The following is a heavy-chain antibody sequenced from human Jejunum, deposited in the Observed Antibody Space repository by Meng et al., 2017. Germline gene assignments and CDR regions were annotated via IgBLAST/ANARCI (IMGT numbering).Heavy chain of an antibody. V-gene: IGHV3-74*02. CDR1: GFTFGSYW. CDR2: INSDGSST. J-gene: IGHJ4*02. Sequence: VQLVGSGGGLVPPGGSLRLSCAASGFTFGSYWMHWVRQVPGKGLVWVSRINSDGSSTSYADSVKGRFSISRDNAKNTLSLQMNSLRAEDTAVYYCARGAVTGQRSDFWGQGTLVTVSS. CDR3: ARGAVTGQRSDF. D-gene: IGHD2-21*02.